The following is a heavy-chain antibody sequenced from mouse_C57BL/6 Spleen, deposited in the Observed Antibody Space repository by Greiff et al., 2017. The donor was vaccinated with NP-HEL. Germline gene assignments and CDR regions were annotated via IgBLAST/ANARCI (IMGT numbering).Heavy chain of an antibody. D-gene: IGHD3-3*01. J-gene: IGHJ3*01. CDR1: GFNIKNTY. V-gene: IGHV14-3*01. Sequence: VQLKESVAELVRPGASVKLSCTASGFNIKNTYMHWVKQRPEQGLEWIGRIDPANGNTTYAPKFQGKATITADTSANKAYLQLSSLTSADTAIYYCAGDPWFAYWGQGTLVTVSA. CDR2: IDPANGNT. CDR3: AGDPWFAY.